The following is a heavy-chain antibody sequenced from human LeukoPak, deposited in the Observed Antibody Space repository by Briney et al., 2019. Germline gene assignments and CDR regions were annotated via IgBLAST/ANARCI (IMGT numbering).Heavy chain of an antibody. CDR1: GGSISSGGYY. D-gene: IGHD1-26*01. V-gene: IGHV4-31*03. CDR2: IYYSGST. CDR3: ASCRIVVSGAFDI. J-gene: IGHJ3*02. Sequence: PSETLSLTCTVSGGSISSGGYYWSWIRQHPGKGLEWIGYIYYSGSTYYNPSLKSRVTISVDTSKNQFSLKLSSVTAADTAVYYCASCRIVVSGAFDIWGQGTMVTVSS.